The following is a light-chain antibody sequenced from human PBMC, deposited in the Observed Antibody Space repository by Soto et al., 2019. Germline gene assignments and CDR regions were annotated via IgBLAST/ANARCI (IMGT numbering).Light chain of an antibody. J-gene: IGKJ1*01. CDR1: QSVSSN. CDR2: RAS. Sequence: ERVMTQSPATLSVSPGERATLSCRASQSVSSNLAWYQQKPGQAPRLLIYRASTRATGIPARFSGSGSGTEFTLTISSLQSEDFAVDYCQQYNNWPRTFGQGTKVEIK. V-gene: IGKV3-15*01. CDR3: QQYNNWPRT.